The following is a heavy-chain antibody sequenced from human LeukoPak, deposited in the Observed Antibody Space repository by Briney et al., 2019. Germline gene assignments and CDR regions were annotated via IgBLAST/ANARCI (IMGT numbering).Heavy chain of an antibody. CDR1: GYTFTSYG. CDR3: ARGRSVAGTPYYFDY. D-gene: IGHD6-19*01. V-gene: IGHV1-18*01. CDR2: ISAYNGNT. Sequence: ASVKVSCKASGYTFTSYGISWVRQAPGQGLEWMGWISAYNGNTNYAQKLQGRATMTTDTSTSTAYMELRSLRSDDTAVYYCARGRSVAGTPYYFDYWGQGTLVTVSS. J-gene: IGHJ4*02.